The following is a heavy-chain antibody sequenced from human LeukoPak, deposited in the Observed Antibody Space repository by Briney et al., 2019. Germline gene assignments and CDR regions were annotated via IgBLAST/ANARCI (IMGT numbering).Heavy chain of an antibody. CDR3: ARDSNYNYWSRSGY. J-gene: IGHJ4*02. V-gene: IGHV3-21*01. D-gene: IGHD3-3*01. Sequence: GGSLRLSCAASGFTFSSYSMNWVRQAPGKGLEWVSSISTSSVYTYYTDSVKGRFSISRDNAKNSLFLQMNSLRAEDTAVYYCARDSNYNYWSRSGYWGQGTLVTVSS. CDR2: ISTSSVYT. CDR1: GFTFSSYS.